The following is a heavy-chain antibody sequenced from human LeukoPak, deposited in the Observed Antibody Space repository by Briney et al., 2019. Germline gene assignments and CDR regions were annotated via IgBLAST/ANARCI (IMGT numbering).Heavy chain of an antibody. CDR1: GYTFTDSY. CDR2: VDPKDGET. CDR3: ATQPRALYYCHS. V-gene: IGHV1-69-2*01. Sequence: ASVKVSCKVSGYTFTDSYVHWVQQAPGKGLEWMGLVDPKDGETIYAENFQGRLTITADTSTDTAYLELNCLSAEDTAIYYCATQPRALYYCHSWGQGTLVTVSS. D-gene: IGHD2-15*01. J-gene: IGHJ5*02.